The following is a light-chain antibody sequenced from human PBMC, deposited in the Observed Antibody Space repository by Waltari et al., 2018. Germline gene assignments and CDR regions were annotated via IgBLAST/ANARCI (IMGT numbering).Light chain of an antibody. J-gene: IGKJ2*01. CDR3: QQYNSYHT. CDR1: QSISTW. CDR2: KAS. Sequence: DIQMTQSPSTLSASVGDRITITCRASQSISTWLAWYQQKPGKAPKLLIYKASNFESGVPSRFSGSGSGTEFTLTISSLQPDDFATYYCQQYNSYHTFGQGTKLEIK. V-gene: IGKV1-5*03.